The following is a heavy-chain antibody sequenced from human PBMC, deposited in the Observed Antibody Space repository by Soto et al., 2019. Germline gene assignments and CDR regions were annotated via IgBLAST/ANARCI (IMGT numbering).Heavy chain of an antibody. CDR2: IRSGGGKT. J-gene: IGHJ3*02. CDR1: GFTFSDYC. Sequence: QVQLVESGGGLVQPGESLRLSCAASGFTFSDYCMTWIRQAPGKGLEWVANIRSGGGKTYYSDSVRGRFTISRDNARNSLSLQMDSLRGEDTALYSCARAAARRKGLKYVYGLDMWGLGTMVTVSS. V-gene: IGHV3-11*01. D-gene: IGHD4-17*01. CDR3: ARAAARRKGLKYVYGLDM.